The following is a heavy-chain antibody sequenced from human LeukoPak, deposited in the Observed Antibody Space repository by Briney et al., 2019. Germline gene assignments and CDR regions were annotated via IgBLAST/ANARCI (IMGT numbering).Heavy chain of an antibody. D-gene: IGHD3-22*01. V-gene: IGHV3-7*01. CDR1: GFTFSSYW. CDR2: IKQDGSEK. Sequence: GGSPRLYCAASGFTFSSYWMSWVRQAPGKGLEWVANIKQDGSEKYYVDSVKGRFTISRDNAKNSLYLQMNSLRAEDTAVYYCARGGPYYYDSSGYWGQGTLVTVSA. CDR3: ARGGPYYYDSSGY. J-gene: IGHJ4*02.